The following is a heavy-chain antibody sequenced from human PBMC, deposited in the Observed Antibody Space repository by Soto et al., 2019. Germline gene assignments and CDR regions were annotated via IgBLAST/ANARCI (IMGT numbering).Heavy chain of an antibody. CDR1: GFTFSSYA. Sequence: GGSLRLSCAASGFTFSSYAMHWVRQAPGKGLEWVAVISYDGSNKYYADSVKGRFTISRDNSKNTLYLQMNSLRAEDTAVYYCAREILRDGAFDYWGQGTLVTVS. J-gene: IGHJ4*02. D-gene: IGHD4-17*01. V-gene: IGHV3-30-3*01. CDR3: AREILRDGAFDY. CDR2: ISYDGSNK.